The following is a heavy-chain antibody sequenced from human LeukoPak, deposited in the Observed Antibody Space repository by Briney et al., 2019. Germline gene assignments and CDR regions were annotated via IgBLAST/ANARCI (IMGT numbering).Heavy chain of an antibody. V-gene: IGHV3-23*01. CDR3: AERPPVLEWLFVDY. Sequence: PGGSLRLSCSASGFTFSSYAMSWVRQAPGKGLEWVSAISGSGGSTYYADSVKGRFTISRDNSKNTLYLQMNSLRAEDTAVYYCAERPPVLEWLFVDYWGQGTLVTVSS. D-gene: IGHD3-3*01. CDR1: GFTFSSYA. CDR2: ISGSGGST. J-gene: IGHJ4*02.